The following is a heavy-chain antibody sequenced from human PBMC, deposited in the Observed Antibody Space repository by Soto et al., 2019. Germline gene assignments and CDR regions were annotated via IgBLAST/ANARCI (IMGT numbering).Heavy chain of an antibody. CDR1: GFPLSTSAVG. D-gene: IGHD3-16*01. CDR2: IYGDDNK. V-gene: IGHV2-5*02. Sequence: SGPTLVNPTQTLTLTCTFSGFPLSTSAVGVGRIRQPPGKALEWLALIYGDDNKRYSPSLKSRLAITKDTSKNQVVFTMTNMDPVDTATYFCARRRDYGRMDVWGQGTTVTVSS. J-gene: IGHJ6*02. CDR3: ARRRDYGRMDV.